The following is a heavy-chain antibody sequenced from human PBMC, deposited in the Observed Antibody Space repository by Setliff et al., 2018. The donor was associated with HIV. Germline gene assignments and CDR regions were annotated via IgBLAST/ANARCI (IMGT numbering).Heavy chain of an antibody. CDR3: ARDQGRDGWYLDY. Sequence: SETLSLTCTVSGGSISSGSYFWTWIRQPAGKGLEWIGRIYTSGSTNYNPSLKSRVTISVDTSKNQFSLKLSSVTAADTAVYYCARDQGRDGWYLDYWGQGTLVTVSS. V-gene: IGHV4-61*02. D-gene: IGHD6-19*01. CDR1: GGSISSGSYF. J-gene: IGHJ4*02. CDR2: IYTSGST.